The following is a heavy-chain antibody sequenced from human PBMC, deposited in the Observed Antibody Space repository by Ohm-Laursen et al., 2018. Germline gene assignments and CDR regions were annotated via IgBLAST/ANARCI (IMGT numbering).Heavy chain of an antibody. CDR2: IYSGGTT. CDR1: GFTVSSNH. Sequence: SLRLSCAASGFTVSSNHMSWVRQAPGKGLEWVSVIYSGGTTYYTDSVKGRFVISRDNSKNTLYLQMNSLRAEDTAVYYCAKDYRGYSKPIEFWGQGTQVTVSS. V-gene: IGHV3-53*05. J-gene: IGHJ4*02. D-gene: IGHD3-22*01. CDR3: AKDYRGYSKPIEF.